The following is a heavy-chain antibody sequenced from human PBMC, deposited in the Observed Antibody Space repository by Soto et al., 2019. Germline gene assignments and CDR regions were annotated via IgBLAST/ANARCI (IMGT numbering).Heavy chain of an antibody. J-gene: IGHJ4*02. V-gene: IGHV3-23*01. Sequence: GGSLRLSCAASGFTFSSYAMSWVRQAPGKGLEWVSAISGSGGSTYYADSVKGRFTISRDNSKNTLYLQMNSLRAEDTAVYYCAKDDPTYYDFWSGYQPPYYFDYWGQGTLVTVSS. CDR2: ISGSGGST. CDR3: AKDDPTYYDFWSGYQPPYYFDY. D-gene: IGHD3-3*01. CDR1: GFTFSSYA.